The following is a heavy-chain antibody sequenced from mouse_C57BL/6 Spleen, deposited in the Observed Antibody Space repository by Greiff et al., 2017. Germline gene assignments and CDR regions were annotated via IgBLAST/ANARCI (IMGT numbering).Heavy chain of an antibody. Sequence: QVQLKESGAELMKPGASVKLSCKATGYTFTGYWIEWVKQRPGHGLEWIGEILPGGGSTNYNEKFKGKATFTADTSANTACMQLSSLKTEDSAIDYCARDYDLYAMDYWGQGTSVTVSS. D-gene: IGHD1-1*01. J-gene: IGHJ4*01. CDR3: ARDYDLYAMDY. CDR2: ILPGGGST. V-gene: IGHV1-9*01. CDR1: GYTFTGYW.